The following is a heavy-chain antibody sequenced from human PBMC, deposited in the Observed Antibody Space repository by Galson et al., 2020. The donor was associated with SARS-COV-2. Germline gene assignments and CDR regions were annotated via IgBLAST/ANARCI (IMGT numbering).Heavy chain of an antibody. V-gene: IGHV3-74*01. Sequence: GGSLRLSCAASGFTFSSYWMHWVRQAPGKGLVWVSRINSDGSSTSYADSVKGRFTISRDNAKNTLYLQMNSLRAEDTAVYYCAREYSLFSNYYYGMDVWGQGTTVTVSS. CDR1: GFTFSSYW. CDR2: INSDGSST. D-gene: IGHD2-21*01. J-gene: IGHJ6*02. CDR3: AREYSLFSNYYYGMDV.